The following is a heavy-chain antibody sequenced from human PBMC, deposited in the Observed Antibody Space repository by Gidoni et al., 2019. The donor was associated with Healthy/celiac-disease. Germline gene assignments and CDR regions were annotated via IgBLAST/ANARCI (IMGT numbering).Heavy chain of an antibody. D-gene: IGHD2-15*01. V-gene: IGHV3-30*02. CDR3: AKGGYCSGGSCHGASFDY. CDR1: GFTFSTYG. J-gene: IGHJ4*02. CDR2: IRYDGSNK. Sequence: HVQLVESGGGVVQPGGSLRLSCAASGFTFSTYGMLWVRQAQGKGLGWVAFIRYDGSNKYYADSVKGRFTISRDNSKNTLYLQMNSLRAEDTAVYYCAKGGYCSGGSCHGASFDYWGQGTLVTVSS.